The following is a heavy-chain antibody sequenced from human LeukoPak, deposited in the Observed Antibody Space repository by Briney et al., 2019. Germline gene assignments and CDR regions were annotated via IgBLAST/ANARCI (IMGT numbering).Heavy chain of an antibody. CDR3: ATFYYYDSSGYYSPHFDY. D-gene: IGHD3-22*01. CDR1: GGSFSGYY. Sequence: SETLSLTCAVYGGSFSGYYWSWIRQPPGKGLEWIGEINHSGSTNYNPSLKSRVTISVDTSKNQFSLKLSSVTAADTAVYYRATFYYYDSSGYYSPHFDYWGQGTLVTVSS. V-gene: IGHV4-34*01. J-gene: IGHJ4*02. CDR2: INHSGST.